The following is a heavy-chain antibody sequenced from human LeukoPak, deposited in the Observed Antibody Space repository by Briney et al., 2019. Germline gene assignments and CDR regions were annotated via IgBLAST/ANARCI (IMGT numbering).Heavy chain of an antibody. V-gene: IGHV1-2*02. Sequence: ASVKVSCKASGYTFTSYDINWVRQAPGQGPEWMGWINPNSGDTNYAQKFQGRVTMTRDTSINTAYMELSRLTSDDTAVYYCARDQYAWGDALDIWGQGTMVTVSS. CDR3: ARDQYAWGDALDI. CDR1: GYTFTSYD. D-gene: IGHD7-27*01. CDR2: INPNSGDT. J-gene: IGHJ3*02.